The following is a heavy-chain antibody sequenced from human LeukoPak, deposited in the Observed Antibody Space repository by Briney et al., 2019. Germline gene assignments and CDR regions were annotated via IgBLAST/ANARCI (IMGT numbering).Heavy chain of an antibody. CDR3: ARQNDFSAINI. V-gene: IGHV5-51*01. CDR2: IYPGDSDT. J-gene: IGHJ3*02. Sequence: GESLKISCKGSGYSFTSYWIGWVRQLPGKGLEWMGIIYPGDSDTRYSPSFQGQVTISADKSISTAYPQWSSLKASDTAMYYCARQNDFSAINIWGQGTMVTVSS. D-gene: IGHD3/OR15-3a*01. CDR1: GYSFTSYW.